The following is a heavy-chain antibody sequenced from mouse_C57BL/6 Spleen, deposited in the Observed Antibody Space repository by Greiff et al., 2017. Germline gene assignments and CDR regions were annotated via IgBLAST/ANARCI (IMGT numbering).Heavy chain of an antibody. V-gene: IGHV5-6*02. Sequence: DVKLVESGGDLVKPGGSLKLSCAASGFTFSSYGMSWVSQTPEKRLEWVATISSGGSYTYYPDSVKGRFNISRDNAKNTLYLQMSSLKSEDTAMYYCARHYSNYDYAMDYWGQGTSVTVSS. J-gene: IGHJ4*01. CDR2: ISSGGSYT. CDR1: GFTFSSYG. D-gene: IGHD2-5*01. CDR3: ARHYSNYDYAMDY.